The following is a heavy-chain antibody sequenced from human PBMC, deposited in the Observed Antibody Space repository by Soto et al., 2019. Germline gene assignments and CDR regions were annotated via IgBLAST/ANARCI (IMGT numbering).Heavy chain of an antibody. CDR2: IWYDGSNK. D-gene: IGHD2-15*01. J-gene: IGHJ4*02. CDR3: AREEGVVARAFDY. Sequence: PGGSLRLSCAASGFTFSNYGMHWVRQAPGKGLEWVAIIWYDGSNKYYADSVKGRFTISRDNSRNTLYLQMNSLRAEDTAVYYCAREEGVVARAFDYWGPGTLVTVSS. CDR1: GFTFSNYG. V-gene: IGHV3-33*01.